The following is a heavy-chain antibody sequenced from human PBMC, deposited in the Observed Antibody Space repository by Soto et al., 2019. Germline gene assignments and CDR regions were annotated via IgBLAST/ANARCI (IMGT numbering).Heavy chain of an antibody. CDR2: ISYDGSNK. D-gene: IGHD1-1*01. V-gene: IGHV3-30*18. Sequence: QVQLVESGGGVVQPGRSLRLSCAASGFTFSSYGMHWVRQAPGKGLEWVAVISYDGSNKYYADSVKGRFTISRDNSKNTLYLQMNSVRAEDTAVYYCAKDQNDLSGFDYWGQGTLVTVSS. CDR3: AKDQNDLSGFDY. J-gene: IGHJ4*02. CDR1: GFTFSSYG.